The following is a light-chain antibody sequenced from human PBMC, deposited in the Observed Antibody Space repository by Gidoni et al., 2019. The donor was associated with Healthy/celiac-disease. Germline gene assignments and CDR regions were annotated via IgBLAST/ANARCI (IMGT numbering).Light chain of an antibody. J-gene: IGKJ1*01. Sequence: EIVLTQSPGTLSLSPGERATLSCRASQRVSSSYLAWYQQKPGQAPRLLIYGASSRATGIPHRFSGSGSGTDFTLTISRLEPEDFAVYYCQQYGSWWTFGQGTKVEIK. CDR2: GAS. CDR3: QQYGSWWT. V-gene: IGKV3-20*01. CDR1: QRVSSSY.